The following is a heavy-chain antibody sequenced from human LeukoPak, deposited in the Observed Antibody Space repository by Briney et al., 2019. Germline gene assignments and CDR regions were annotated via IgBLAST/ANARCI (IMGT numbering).Heavy chain of an antibody. CDR1: GFTFSSYA. J-gene: IGHJ4*02. CDR2: ISGSGGST. Sequence: GGSLRLSCAASGFTFSSYAMSWVRQAPGQGLEGVSAISGSGGSTYYADSVKGRFTVSRDNSKNTLYLQMNSLRAEDTAVYYCAKDRGPLAGGWGQGTLVTVSS. V-gene: IGHV3-23*01. D-gene: IGHD3-10*01. CDR3: AKDRGPLAGG.